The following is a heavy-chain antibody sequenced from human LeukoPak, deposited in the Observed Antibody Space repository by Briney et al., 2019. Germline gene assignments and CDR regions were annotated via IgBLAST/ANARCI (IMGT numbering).Heavy chain of an antibody. D-gene: IGHD3-9*01. J-gene: IGHJ4*02. V-gene: IGHV4-59*01. CDR2: VYYKGSR. CDR3: ARGTGVLTVFTPDY. Sequence: CGTVSLTCTVCGDSISGYYWNWIRQPPGRGLEWIGYVYYKGSRDYHLSLNSRVTISVDKSKNQFCLKLSSVTAADTAVYYCARGTGVLTVFTPDYWGQGILVTVSS. CDR1: GDSISGYY.